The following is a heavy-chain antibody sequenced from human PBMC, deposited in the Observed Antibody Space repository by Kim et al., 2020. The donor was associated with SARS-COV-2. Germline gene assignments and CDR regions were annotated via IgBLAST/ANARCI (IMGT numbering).Heavy chain of an antibody. CDR2: IIPIFGTA. CDR3: ARGVEMATWYGRFFDY. V-gene: IGHV1-69*06. D-gene: IGHD5-12*01. Sequence: SVKVSCKASGGTFSSYAISWVRQAPGQGLEWMGGIIPIFGTANYAQKFQGRVTITADKSTSTAYMELSSLRSEDTAVYYCARGVEMATWYGRFFDYWGQGTLVTVSS. J-gene: IGHJ4*02. CDR1: GGTFSSYA.